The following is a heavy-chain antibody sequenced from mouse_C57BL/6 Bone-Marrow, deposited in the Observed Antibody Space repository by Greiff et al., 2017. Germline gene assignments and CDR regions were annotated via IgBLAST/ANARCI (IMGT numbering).Heavy chain of an antibody. V-gene: IGHV1-81*01. CDR3: ARGRGNLLPGYFDV. D-gene: IGHD1-1*01. CDR1: GYTFTSYG. Sequence: VQLQQSGAELARPGASVKLSCKASGYTFTSYGLSWVKQRTGQGLEWIGEIYPRRGNTYYNEKFKGKATLTAATSSSTAYMELRSLTSEDTAVYFCARGRGNLLPGYFDVWGTGTTVTVSS. J-gene: IGHJ1*03. CDR2: IYPRRGNT.